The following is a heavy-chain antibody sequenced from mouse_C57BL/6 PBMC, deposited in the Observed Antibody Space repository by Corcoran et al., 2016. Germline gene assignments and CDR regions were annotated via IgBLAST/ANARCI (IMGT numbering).Heavy chain of an antibody. D-gene: IGHD2-5*01. V-gene: IGHV1-18*01. Sequence: EVQLQQSGPELVKPGASVKIPCKASGYTFTDYNMDWVKQSHGKSLEWIGDINPNNGGTIYNQKFKGKATLTVDKSSSTAYMELRSLTSEDTAVYYCARGDYYSNYNYAMDYWGQGTPVTVSS. CDR2: INPNNGGT. CDR3: ARGDYYSNYNYAMDY. J-gene: IGHJ4*01. CDR1: GYTFTDYN.